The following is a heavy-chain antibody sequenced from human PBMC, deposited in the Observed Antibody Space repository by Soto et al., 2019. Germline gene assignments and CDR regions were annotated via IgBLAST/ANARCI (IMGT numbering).Heavy chain of an antibody. Sequence: QVQLQQWGAGLLKPSETLSLTCAVYGGSFSGYYWSWIRQPPGKGLEWIGEINHSGSTNYNPSLKSRVTISVDTSKNQVSLKLSSVTAADTAVYYCARGLSGYSRGVWFDPWGQGTLVTVSS. J-gene: IGHJ5*02. CDR3: ARGLSGYSRGVWFDP. D-gene: IGHD3-22*01. V-gene: IGHV4-34*01. CDR1: GGSFSGYY. CDR2: INHSGST.